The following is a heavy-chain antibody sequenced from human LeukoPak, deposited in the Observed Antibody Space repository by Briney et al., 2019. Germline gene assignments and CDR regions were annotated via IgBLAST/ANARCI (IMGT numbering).Heavy chain of an antibody. J-gene: IGHJ4*02. CDR2: INHRGST. Sequence: SETLSLTCAVYGESISKNYWTWIRQSPGKGLEWIGEINHRGSTNHNPSLKSRVTLSVDTSKHQFSLKLTSVTAADAAVYYCASSVGSTDYWGQGTLVTVSS. CDR1: GESISKNY. CDR3: ASSVGSTDY. V-gene: IGHV4-34*01. D-gene: IGHD1-26*01.